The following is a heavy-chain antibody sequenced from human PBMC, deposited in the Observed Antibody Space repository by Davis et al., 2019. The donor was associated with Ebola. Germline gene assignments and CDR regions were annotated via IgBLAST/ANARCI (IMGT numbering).Heavy chain of an antibody. CDR2: ISAYKGNT. J-gene: IGHJ4*02. CDR1: GYTFTSYG. D-gene: IGHD3-22*01. CDR3: ARDRDSSGTFDY. Sequence: AASVKVSCKASGYTFTSYGISWVRQAPGQGLEWMGWISAYKGNTNYAQKLQGRVTMTTDTSTSTVYMELRSLRSDDTAVYYCARDRDSSGTFDYWGQGTLVTVCS. V-gene: IGHV1-18*01.